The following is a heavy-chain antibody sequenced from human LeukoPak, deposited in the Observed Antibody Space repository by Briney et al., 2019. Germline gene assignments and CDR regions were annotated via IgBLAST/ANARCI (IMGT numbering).Heavy chain of an antibody. J-gene: IGHJ5*02. Sequence: PGGSLRLSCAASGFTFSSYGMHWVRQAPGKGLGWVAVIWYDGSNKYYADSVKGRFTISRDNSKNTLYLQMNSLRAEDTAVYYCAKDLAVAVAGTLAWGQGTLVTVSS. V-gene: IGHV3-33*06. CDR1: GFTFSSYG. CDR2: IWYDGSNK. CDR3: AKDLAVAVAGTLA. D-gene: IGHD6-19*01.